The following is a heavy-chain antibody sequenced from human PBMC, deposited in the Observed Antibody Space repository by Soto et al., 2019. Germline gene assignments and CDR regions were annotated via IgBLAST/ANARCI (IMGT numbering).Heavy chain of an antibody. D-gene: IGHD6-13*01. Sequence: GGSLRLSCAASRFTFSSYAMSWVRQAPGKGLEWVSAISGSGGSTYYADSVKGRFTISRDNSKNTLYLQMNSLRAEDTAVYYCATTPGYSSSWGHFDYWGQGTLVTVSS. CDR3: ATTPGYSSSWGHFDY. CDR2: ISGSGGST. V-gene: IGHV3-23*01. J-gene: IGHJ4*02. CDR1: RFTFSSYA.